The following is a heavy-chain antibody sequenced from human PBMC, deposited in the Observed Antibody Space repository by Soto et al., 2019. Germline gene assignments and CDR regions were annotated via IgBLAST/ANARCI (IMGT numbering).Heavy chain of an antibody. V-gene: IGHV3-23*01. Sequence: QLLESWGGLVQPGGSLRLSCAASGFSFSIYAMTWVRQAPGKVLEWVAAISGNSANSIYGDSVKGRFPISRDNSKNMLYLQMNSLRDEDTAIYYCAKYLDTSGHQRTFDYWCQGTLVTVS. CDR2: ISGNSANS. D-gene: IGHD1-7*01. CDR3: AKYLDTSGHQRTFDY. CDR1: GFSFSIYA. J-gene: IGHJ4*02.